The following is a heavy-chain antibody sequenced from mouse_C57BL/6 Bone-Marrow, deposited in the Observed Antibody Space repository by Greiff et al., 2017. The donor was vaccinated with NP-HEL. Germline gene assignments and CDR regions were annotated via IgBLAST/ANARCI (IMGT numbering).Heavy chain of an antibody. D-gene: IGHD1-1*01. CDR2: INPNNGGT. J-gene: IGHJ3*01. V-gene: IGHV1-26*01. CDR3: APITGAY. CDR1: GYTFTDYY. Sequence: IQQSGPELVKPGASVKISCKASGYTFTDYYMNWVKQSHGKSLEWIGDINPNNGGTSYNQKFKGKATLTVDKSSSTAYMELRSLTSEDSAVYYCAPITGAYWGQGTLVTVSA.